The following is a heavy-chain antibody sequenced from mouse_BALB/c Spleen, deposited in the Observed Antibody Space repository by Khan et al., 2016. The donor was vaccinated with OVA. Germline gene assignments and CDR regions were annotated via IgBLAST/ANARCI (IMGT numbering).Heavy chain of an antibody. J-gene: IGHJ2*01. CDR1: GYSFTGYF. CDR3: ARINGSDFDY. V-gene: IGHV1-20*02. Sequence: VQLQQSGPELVKPGASVKISCKASGYSFTGYFMNWVMQSHGKSLEWIGRINTHIGETFYNPKFKGKATLTGDESSSTAHMEMRSLASEDSAVYYCARINGSDFDYWGQGTTLTVSS. D-gene: IGHD1-1*01. CDR2: INTHIGET.